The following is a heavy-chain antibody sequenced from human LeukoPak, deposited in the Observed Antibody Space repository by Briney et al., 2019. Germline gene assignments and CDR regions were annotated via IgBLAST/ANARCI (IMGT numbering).Heavy chain of an antibody. CDR1: GFNFSSYA. V-gene: IGHV3-30*04. CDR2: ISCDGSNK. Sequence: GGALRLSCAASGFNFSSYAMPWVRQAPGKGLEWVPVISCDGSNKYYADSVKGRFTISRDNSKNTLYLQMNRLRAEDTAVYYCARDRGIAVAGTKHTAGWFDPWGQGTLVTVSS. CDR3: ARDRGIAVAGTKHTAGWFDP. J-gene: IGHJ5*02. D-gene: IGHD6-19*01.